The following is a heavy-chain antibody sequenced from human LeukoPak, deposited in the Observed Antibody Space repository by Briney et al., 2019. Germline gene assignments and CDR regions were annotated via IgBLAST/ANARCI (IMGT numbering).Heavy chain of an antibody. Sequence: ASLKVSCTASGYTFTSYGISWVRQAPGQGLEWMGWISAYNGNTNYAQTLQGRVTMTTDTSMSTAYMELRSLRSDVSALYYFARDPRITMVRGVIPHNWFGPWGQGTRVTVSS. V-gene: IGHV1-18*04. CDR3: ARDPRITMVRGVIPHNWFGP. D-gene: IGHD3-10*01. CDR1: GYTFTSYG. CDR2: ISAYNGNT. J-gene: IGHJ5*02.